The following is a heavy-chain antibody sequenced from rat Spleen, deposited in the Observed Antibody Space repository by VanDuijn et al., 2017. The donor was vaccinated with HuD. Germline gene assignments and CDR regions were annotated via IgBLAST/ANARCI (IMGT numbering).Heavy chain of an antibody. J-gene: IGHJ2*01. D-gene: IGHD1-12*03. CDR1: GFTFSDYY. Sequence: EVQLVESDGGLVQPGRSLKLSCAASGFTFSDYYMAWVRQAPTKGLEWVAPISYDGSSTYYPDSVKGRFTISRDNAKSTLYLHMDSLRSEDTATYYCATDDYYDAYYPGGYWGQGVMVTVSS. CDR2: ISYDGSST. CDR3: ATDDYYDAYYPGGY. V-gene: IGHV5-20*01.